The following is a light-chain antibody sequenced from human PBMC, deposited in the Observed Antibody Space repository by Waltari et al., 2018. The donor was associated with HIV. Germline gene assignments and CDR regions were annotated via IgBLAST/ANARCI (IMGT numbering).Light chain of an antibody. CDR2: QDT. Sequence: SYELTQPPSVSVSPEQTASITCSGAKLGDRSVCWYQQKPGQSPVLVIYQDTKRPSGIPERFSGSNSGNTATLTISGTQAMDEADYYCQTWDTTTVVFGGGTKLTVL. J-gene: IGLJ2*01. CDR3: QTWDTTTVV. V-gene: IGLV3-1*01. CDR1: KLGDRS.